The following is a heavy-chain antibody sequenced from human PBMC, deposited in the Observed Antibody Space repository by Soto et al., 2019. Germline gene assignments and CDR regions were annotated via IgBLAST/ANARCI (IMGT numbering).Heavy chain of an antibody. CDR2: IYYSGST. Sequence: SETLSLTCTVSGFSISSGGYYGIWIRQHPGKGLEWIGYIYYSGSTYYNPSLKSRVTISVDTSKNQFSLKLSSVTAADTAVYYCARVDILGYCSSTSCRRGFDYWGQGTLVTVSS. CDR1: GFSISSGGYY. J-gene: IGHJ4*02. V-gene: IGHV4-31*03. D-gene: IGHD2-2*01. CDR3: ARVDILGYCSSTSCRRGFDY.